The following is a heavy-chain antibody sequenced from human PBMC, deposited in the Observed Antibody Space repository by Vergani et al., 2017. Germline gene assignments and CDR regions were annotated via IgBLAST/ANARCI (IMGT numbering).Heavy chain of an antibody. V-gene: IGHV5-51*01. CDR1: GYSFTSYW. D-gene: IGHD4-11*01. Sequence: EVQLVQSGAEMKKPGESLKISCKGSGYSFTSYWIGGVRQMPGKGLEWRVIIYPGDSDTKDSPSFQGQVTISANKSIITAYLQWSILKASDTAMYYCASDYSSYGEAFDIWGQGTMVTVSS. CDR2: IYPGDSDT. J-gene: IGHJ3*02. CDR3: ASDYSSYGEAFDI.